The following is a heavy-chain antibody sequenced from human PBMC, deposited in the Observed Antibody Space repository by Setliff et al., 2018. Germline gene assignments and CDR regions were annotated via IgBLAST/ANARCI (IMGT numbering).Heavy chain of an antibody. CDR1: GDSIGNYY. CDR3: ARQKEYSGRSCFQH. Sequence: LSLTCNVSGDSIGNYYWSWLRQSPGRGLEWIGYVDHSDYANYNPSLKRRVTISVDTSENQFSLRLSLVTAADTATYYCARQKEYSGRSCFQHWGQGIPVTVSS. V-gene: IGHV4-59*08. J-gene: IGHJ1*01. D-gene: IGHD1-26*01. CDR2: VDHSDYA.